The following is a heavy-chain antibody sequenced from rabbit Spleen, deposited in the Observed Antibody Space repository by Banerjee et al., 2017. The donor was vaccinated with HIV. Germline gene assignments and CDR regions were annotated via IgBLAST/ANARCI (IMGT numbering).Heavy chain of an antibody. CDR2: IYAAKGST. J-gene: IGHJ6*01. CDR3: ARDTGTSFSPYGMDL. V-gene: IGHV1S40*01. D-gene: IGHD8-1*01. CDR1: GVSFSSSSY. Sequence: QSLEESGGDLVKPGASLTLTCTASGVSFSSSSYMCWVRQAPGKGLEWIGIIYAAKGSTDYASWVNGRFTISSDNARTTVDLKMTSLTAADTATYFCARDTGTSFSPYGMDLWGQGTLVTVS.